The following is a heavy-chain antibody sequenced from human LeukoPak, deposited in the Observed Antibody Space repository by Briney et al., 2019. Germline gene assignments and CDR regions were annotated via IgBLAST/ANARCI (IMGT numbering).Heavy chain of an antibody. Sequence: GGSLRLSCAASGFTFSTYWMHWVRQSPGKGLVWVSRINSDGSTTNYADSVKGRFTISRDNSKNTLYLQMNSLRAEDTAVYYCAIPCSGGSCYSMDPYYYYGMDVWGQGTTVTVSS. D-gene: IGHD2-15*01. V-gene: IGHV3-74*01. CDR2: INSDGSTT. J-gene: IGHJ6*02. CDR3: AIPCSGGSCYSMDPYYYYGMDV. CDR1: GFTFSTYW.